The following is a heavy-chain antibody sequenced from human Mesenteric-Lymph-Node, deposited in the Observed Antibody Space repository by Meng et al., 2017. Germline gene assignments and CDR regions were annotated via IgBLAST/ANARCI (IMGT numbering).Heavy chain of an antibody. Sequence: QVHLQESGPGSRKLSDTLSRTCTFLDVFISSNVYYWEWVRQTPGKGLVWIWAIYHSGRISYNSSLQSRVTMFVDTYKKQFSLMLTSVTATDTAVYYCARRRGGSGRDCWGQGTLVTVSS. V-gene: IGHV4-39*01. J-gene: IGHJ4*02. D-gene: IGHD3-10*01. CDR2: IYHSGRI. CDR3: ARRRGGSGRDC. CDR1: DVFISSNVYY.